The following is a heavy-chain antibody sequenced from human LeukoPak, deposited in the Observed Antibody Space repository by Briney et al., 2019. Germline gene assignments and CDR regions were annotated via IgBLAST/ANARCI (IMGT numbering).Heavy chain of an antibody. J-gene: IGHJ4*02. CDR1: GFTFSSYW. V-gene: IGHV3-7*04. CDR3: ARVGSSRPFDN. D-gene: IGHD2-2*01. Sequence: PGGSLRLSCAASGFTFSSYWMTWVRQAPGKGLERVANIKEDGTESFYVDSVKGRFTISRDNAKSSLFLQMNSLTDEDTAVYYCARVGSSRPFDNWGQGALVTVSS. CDR2: IKEDGTES.